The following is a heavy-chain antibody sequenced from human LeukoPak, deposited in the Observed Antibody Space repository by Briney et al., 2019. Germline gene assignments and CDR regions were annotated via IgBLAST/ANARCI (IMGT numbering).Heavy chain of an antibody. V-gene: IGHV3-23*01. CDR1: GFTFSSYA. Sequence: PGGSLRLSCAASGFTFSSYAMSWVRQAPGKGLEWVSAISGSGGSTYYADSVKGRFTISRDNSKNTLYLQMNSLRAEDTAVYYCAKVSGRLVPGKQYFQHWGQGTLVTVSS. D-gene: IGHD2-2*01. J-gene: IGHJ1*01. CDR2: ISGSGGST. CDR3: AKVSGRLVPGKQYFQH.